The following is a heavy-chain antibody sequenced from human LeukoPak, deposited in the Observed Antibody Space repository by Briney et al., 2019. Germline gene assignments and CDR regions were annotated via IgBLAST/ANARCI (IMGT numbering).Heavy chain of an antibody. Sequence: SVKVSCKASGGTFSSYAISWVRQAPGQGLEWMGGIIPIFGTANYAQKFQGRVTITADESTSTAYMELSSLRSEDTAVYYCARGVLGGDSRYYFDYWGQGTLVTVPS. CDR2: IIPIFGTA. CDR1: GGTFSSYA. V-gene: IGHV1-69*13. D-gene: IGHD2-21*02. CDR3: ARGVLGGDSRYYFDY. J-gene: IGHJ4*02.